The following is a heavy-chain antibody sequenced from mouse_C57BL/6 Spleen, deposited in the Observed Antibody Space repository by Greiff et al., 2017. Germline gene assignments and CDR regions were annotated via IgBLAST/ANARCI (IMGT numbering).Heavy chain of an antibody. V-gene: IGHV5-17*01. D-gene: IGHD1-1*01. J-gene: IGHJ3*01. CDR3: ARDSSSAWFAY. Sequence: EVMLVESGGGLVKPGGSLKLSCAASGFTFSDYGMHWVRQAPEKGLEWVAYISSGSSTIYYADTVKGRFTISRDNAKNTLFLQMTSLRSEDTARYYCARDSSSAWFAYWGQGTLVTVSA. CDR2: ISSGSSTI. CDR1: GFTFSDYG.